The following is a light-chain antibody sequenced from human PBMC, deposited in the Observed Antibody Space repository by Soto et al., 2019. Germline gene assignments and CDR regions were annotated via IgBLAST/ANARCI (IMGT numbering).Light chain of an antibody. CDR3: QQYGSSPWT. V-gene: IGKV3-20*01. Sequence: ENVLTQSPGTLSLSPGERITLSCRASQSVASSYLAWYQQKPGQGPRLLIYSASSRATGIPDRFSGSGSGTDFTLTISRLEPEDFAVYYCQQYGSSPWTFGQGTKVEIK. CDR1: QSVASSY. CDR2: SAS. J-gene: IGKJ1*01.